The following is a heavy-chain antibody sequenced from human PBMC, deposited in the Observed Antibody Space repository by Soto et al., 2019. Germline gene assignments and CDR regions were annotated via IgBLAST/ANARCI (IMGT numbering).Heavy chain of an antibody. CDR2: IYYSGST. V-gene: IGHV4-61*01. D-gene: IGHD2-2*01. CDR1: GGSVSSDSYY. CDR3: ARRAYCSSTSCYGPHFDY. Sequence: SETLSLTCTVSGGSVSSDSYYWSWIRQPPGKGLEWIAYIYYSGSTNYNPSLKSRVTISLDTPKNQFSLKLSSVTAADTAVYYCARRAYCSSTSCYGPHFDYWGQGTLVTVSS. J-gene: IGHJ4*02.